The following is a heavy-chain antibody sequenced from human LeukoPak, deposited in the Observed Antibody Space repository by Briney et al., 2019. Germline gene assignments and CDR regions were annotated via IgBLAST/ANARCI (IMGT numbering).Heavy chain of an antibody. CDR2: IYYSGST. CDR3: ARVHYSSSSNFDY. D-gene: IGHD6-6*01. V-gene: IGHV4-59*08. Sequence: PSETLSLTCTVSGGSISSYYWSWIRQPPGKGLEWIGYIYYSGSTNYNPSLKSRVTISVDTSKNQFSLRLSSVTAADTAVYYCARVHYSSSSNFDYWGQGTLVTVSS. J-gene: IGHJ4*02. CDR1: GGSISSYY.